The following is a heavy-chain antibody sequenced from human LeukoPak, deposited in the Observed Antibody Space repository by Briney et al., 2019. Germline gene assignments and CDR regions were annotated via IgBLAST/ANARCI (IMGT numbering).Heavy chain of an antibody. CDR2: IYPGDSDT. CDR1: GYSFTSYW. D-gene: IGHD5-18*01. CDR3: ARVSGSSYGPFDF. Sequence: PGESLKISCKGSGYSFTSYWIGWVRQLPGKGLEGMGIIYPGDSDTRYSPSFQGQVTISADKSISTAYLQWSSLKTSDTAMYYCARVSGSSYGPFDFWGQGTLVTVSS. J-gene: IGHJ4*02. V-gene: IGHV5-51*01.